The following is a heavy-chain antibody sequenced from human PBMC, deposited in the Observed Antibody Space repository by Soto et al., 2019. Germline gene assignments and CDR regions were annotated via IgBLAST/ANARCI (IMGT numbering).Heavy chain of an antibody. CDR2: VRSKGNSYAT. CDR3: TRRGNDILTGPLTFGLDV. CDR1: GFTFTDSA. Sequence: PVGSLRLSCAASGFTFTDSAIHWVRQASGKGLEWVGHVRSKGNSYATSYAASVKGRFTISRDDSKNTTYLEMNSLKIDDTAVYYCTRRGNDILTGPLTFGLDVWGQGTTVTSP. V-gene: IGHV3-73*01. D-gene: IGHD3-9*01. J-gene: IGHJ6*02.